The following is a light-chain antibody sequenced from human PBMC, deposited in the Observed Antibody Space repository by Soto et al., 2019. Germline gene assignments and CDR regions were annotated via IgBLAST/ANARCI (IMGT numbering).Light chain of an antibody. CDR1: QIITSW. V-gene: IGKV1-5*03. CDR3: QQYNTYVYT. CDR2: KAS. J-gene: IGKJ2*01. Sequence: DIQMTQSPSTLSASVGDRVTITCRASQIITSWLAWYQQKPGKAPKLLIYKASTLASGIPSRFSGSGSGKEFTLTISSLQPDDFATYYCQQYNTYVYTFGQGTKLEIK.